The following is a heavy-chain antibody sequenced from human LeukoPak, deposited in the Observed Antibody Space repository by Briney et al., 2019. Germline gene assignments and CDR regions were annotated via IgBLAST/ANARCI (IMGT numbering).Heavy chain of an antibody. Sequence: SETLSLTCAVYGGSFSGYYWSWIRQPPGKGLEWIGEINHSGSTNYNPSLKSRVTISVDTSKNQFFLKLSSVTAADTAVYYCARRRVVPAAFDPWGQGTLVTVSS. V-gene: IGHV4-34*01. CDR3: ARRRVVPAAFDP. J-gene: IGHJ5*02. D-gene: IGHD2-2*01. CDR1: GGSFSGYY. CDR2: INHSGST.